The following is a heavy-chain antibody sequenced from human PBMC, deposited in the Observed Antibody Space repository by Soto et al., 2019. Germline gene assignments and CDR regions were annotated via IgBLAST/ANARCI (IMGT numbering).Heavy chain of an antibody. CDR2: IFPGDSDT. CDR1: GYTFTNYW. J-gene: IGHJ4*02. CDR3: VRPNLGVLTHFDY. D-gene: IGHD3-16*01. Sequence: PGESLKISCKATGYTFTNYWIGWVRQMPGKGLEWMGIIFPGDSDTRYNPPFEGQVTVSADESISTAYLQWGSLKASDTAMYYCVRPNLGVLTHFDYWGQGTTVTVSS. V-gene: IGHV5-51*01.